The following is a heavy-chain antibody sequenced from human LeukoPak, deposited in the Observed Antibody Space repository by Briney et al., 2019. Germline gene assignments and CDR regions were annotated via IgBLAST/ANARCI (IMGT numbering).Heavy chain of an antibody. D-gene: IGHD3-10*02. CDR3: AELGITMIGGV. CDR1: GFTFSSYW. V-gene: IGHV3-21*01. J-gene: IGHJ6*04. Sequence: GGSLRLSCAASGFTFSSYWMSWVRQAPGKGLEWVSSITSSSSYIYYADSVKGRFTISRDNAKNSLYLQMNSLRAEDTAVYYCAELGITMIGGVWGKGTTVTISS. CDR2: ITSSSSYI.